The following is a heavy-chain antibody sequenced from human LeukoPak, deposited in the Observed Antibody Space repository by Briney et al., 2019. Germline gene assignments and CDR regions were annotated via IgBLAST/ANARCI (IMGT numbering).Heavy chain of an antibody. Sequence: PADTLSLTCTVSGVSISSYYWSWIRQPPGKGLEWMGGIYYSGSTNYTPTLKSRVAISVATPKNQFSRRLSSVTAADTAVHYSARLARGSYGPLTPFDSWGQGTPVTVSS. CDR2: IYYSGST. V-gene: IGHV4-59*08. CDR1: GVSISSYY. J-gene: IGHJ4*02. D-gene: IGHD3-16*01. CDR3: ARLARGSYGPLTPFDS.